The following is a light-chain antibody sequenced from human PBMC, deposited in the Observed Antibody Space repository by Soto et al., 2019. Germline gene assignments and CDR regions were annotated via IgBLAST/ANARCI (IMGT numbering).Light chain of an antibody. J-gene: IGKJ4*01. CDR1: QGISNF. Sequence: DIQMTQSPSSLSASVGESVSITCRASQGISNFLAWYQQKPGKAPKLLIYAASTLQSGVPSRFSGSGSGTDFTRTISSLQPEDVANYYCQKYNSAPSLTFGGGTKVEIK. V-gene: IGKV1-27*01. CDR2: AAS. CDR3: QKYNSAPSLT.